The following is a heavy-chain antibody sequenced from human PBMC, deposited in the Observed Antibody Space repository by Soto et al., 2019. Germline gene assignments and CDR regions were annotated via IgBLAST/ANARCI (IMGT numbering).Heavy chain of an antibody. CDR2: ISYDGSNK. Sequence: QVQLVESGGGVVQPGRSLRLSCAASGFTFSSYGMHWVRQAPGKGLEWVAVISYDGSNKYYAESVKDRLTISRDNSKNTLYLQMNSLRAEDTAVYYCASLNADTTMGNAFDIWGQGTMVTVSS. CDR3: ASLNADTTMGNAFDI. V-gene: IGHV3-30*03. CDR1: GFTFSSYG. J-gene: IGHJ3*02. D-gene: IGHD5-18*01.